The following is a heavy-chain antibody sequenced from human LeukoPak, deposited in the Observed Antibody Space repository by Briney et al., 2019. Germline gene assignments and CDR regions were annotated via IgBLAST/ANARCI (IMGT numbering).Heavy chain of an antibody. V-gene: IGHV3-33*01. J-gene: IGHJ3*02. Sequence: GGSLRLSCAASGFTFSSYGMHWVRQAPGKGLEWVAVIWYDRSNKYYADSVKGRFTISRDNSKNTLYLQMNSLRAEDTAVYYCARDRADYYGSGSYSGNAFDIWGQGTMVTVSS. CDR3: ARDRADYYGSGSYSGNAFDI. CDR1: GFTFSSYG. D-gene: IGHD3-10*01. CDR2: IWYDRSNK.